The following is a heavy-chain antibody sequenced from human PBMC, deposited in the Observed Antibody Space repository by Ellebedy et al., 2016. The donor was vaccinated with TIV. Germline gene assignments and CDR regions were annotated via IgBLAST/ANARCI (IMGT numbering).Heavy chain of an antibody. CDR1: GYTFTNYY. V-gene: IGHV1-46*01. Sequence: ASVKVSCXASGYTFTNYYMHWVRQAPRQGLEWVGVTNPRDADTTYAQKFQDRVTMTSDTSTSTFYMDLRSLTSEDTAVYYCARGNTAMAMVDYWGQGTLVTVSS. D-gene: IGHD5-18*01. CDR3: ARGNTAMAMVDY. J-gene: IGHJ4*02. CDR2: TNPRDADT.